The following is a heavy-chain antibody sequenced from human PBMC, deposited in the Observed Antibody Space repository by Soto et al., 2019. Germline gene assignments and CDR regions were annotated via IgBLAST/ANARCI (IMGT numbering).Heavy chain of an antibody. D-gene: IGHD4-17*01. J-gene: IGHJ5*02. CDR2: VYYSGST. Sequence: QLQLQESGPGLVKPSETLSLTCTVSVGSISRSRDDWGWILQPPGKGLEWIGCVYYSGSTYYNPSLKSRVTLTVDQSKNQFSLKLSSVTAADTALFYCARSTVTTAAWFYPWGQGTPVTVSS. CDR3: ARSTVTTAAWFYP. V-gene: IGHV4-39*01. CDR1: VGSISRSRDD.